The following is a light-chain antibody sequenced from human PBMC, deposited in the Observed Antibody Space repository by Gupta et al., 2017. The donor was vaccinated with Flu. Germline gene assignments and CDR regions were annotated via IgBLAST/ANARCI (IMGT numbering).Light chain of an antibody. Sequence: DIVMTQSPLSLPVTPGEPASISCRSSQSLLHSNGFNYLDWYLQKPGQSPQLLIYLGSNRASGVPERFSGSGSGTDFTLKISRVEAEDVGVYYCMQSLQSPDTFGQGTKLDI. CDR1: QSLLHSNGFNY. CDR3: MQSLQSPDT. CDR2: LGS. J-gene: IGKJ2*01. V-gene: IGKV2-28*01.